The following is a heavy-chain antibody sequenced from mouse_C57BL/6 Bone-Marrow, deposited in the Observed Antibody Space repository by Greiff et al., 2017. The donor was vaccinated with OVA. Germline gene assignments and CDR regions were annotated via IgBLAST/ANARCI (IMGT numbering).Heavy chain of an antibody. J-gene: IGHJ2*01. V-gene: IGHV5-4*01. CDR2: ISDGGSYT. D-gene: IGHD1-1*01. Sequence: EVKLVESGGGLVKPGGSLKLSCAASGFTFSSYAMSWVRQTPEKRLEWVATISDGGSYTYYPDNVKGRFTISRDNAKNNLYLQMSHLKSEDTAMXYCARDSGPYYYYFDYWGQGTTLTVSS. CDR1: GFTFSSYA. CDR3: ARDSGPYYYYFDY.